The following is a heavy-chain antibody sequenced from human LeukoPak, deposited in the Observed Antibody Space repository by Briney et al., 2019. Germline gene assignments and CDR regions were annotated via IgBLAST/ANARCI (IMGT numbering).Heavy chain of an antibody. CDR1: GFSFSSYG. CDR2: ISSSSSYI. D-gene: IGHD3-22*01. CDR3: ASFYYYDSPGY. J-gene: IGHJ4*02. Sequence: GSLRLSCAASGFSFSSYGMQWVRQAPGKGLERVSSISSSSSYIYYADSVKGRFTISRDNAKNSLYLQMNSLRAEDTAVYYCASFYYYDSPGYWGQGTLVTVSS. V-gene: IGHV3-21*01.